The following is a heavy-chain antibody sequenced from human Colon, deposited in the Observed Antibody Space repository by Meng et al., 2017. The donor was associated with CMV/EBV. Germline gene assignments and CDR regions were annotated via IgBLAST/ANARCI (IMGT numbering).Heavy chain of an antibody. CDR1: GGSISSYY. J-gene: IGHJ5*02. Sequence: GSLRLSCTVSGGSISSYYWSWIRQPPGKGLEWIGYIYYSGSTNYNPSLKSRVTISVDTSKKQFSLKLTSVTAADTAVYYCARGGYCSSNSCYSAWFDPWGQGTLVTVSS. CDR3: ARGGYCSSNSCYSAWFDP. D-gene: IGHD2-2*01. CDR2: IYYSGST. V-gene: IGHV4-59*12.